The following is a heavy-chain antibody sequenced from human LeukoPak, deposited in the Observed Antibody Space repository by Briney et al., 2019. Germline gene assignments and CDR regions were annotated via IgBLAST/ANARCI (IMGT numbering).Heavy chain of an antibody. CDR1: GYTFTGYY. CDR3: ARGYCSSTGCYTLDY. D-gene: IGHD2-2*02. CDR2: INPNSGGT. Sequence: GASVKVSCKASGYTFTGYYMHWVRQAPGQGLEWMGWINPNSGGTNYAQKFQGRVTMTRDTSISTAYMELSRLRSDDTAVYYCARGYCSSTGCYTLDYWGQGTLVTVSS. J-gene: IGHJ4*02. V-gene: IGHV1-2*02.